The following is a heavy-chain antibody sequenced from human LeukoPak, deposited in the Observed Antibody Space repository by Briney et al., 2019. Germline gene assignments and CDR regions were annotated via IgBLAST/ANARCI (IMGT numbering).Heavy chain of an antibody. V-gene: IGHV1-58*02. CDR3: TRQGKEVTNDY. CDR2: IVVGSGNT. Sequence: SVKVSCKASGFTFTSSAMQWVRQARGQRLQWIGWIVVGSGNTNYAQKFQERVTITRDMSTSTAYMELSSLRSEDTAVYYCTRQGKEVTNDYWGQGTLVTVSS. J-gene: IGHJ4*02. CDR1: GFTFTSSA. D-gene: IGHD4-17*01.